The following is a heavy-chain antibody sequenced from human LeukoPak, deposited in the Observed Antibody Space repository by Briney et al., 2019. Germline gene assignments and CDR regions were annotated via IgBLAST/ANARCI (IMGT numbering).Heavy chain of an antibody. J-gene: IGHJ4*02. CDR1: GFTFSSYG. CDR3: AKEFNRGLPDY. CDR2: ISYDGSNE. D-gene: IGHD2-21*01. Sequence: GGSLRLSCAASGFTFSSYGMHWVRQAPGKGLEWVAVISYDGSNEYYADSVKGRFTISRDNSKNTLYLQMSSLRAEDTAVYYCAKEFNRGLPDYWGQGTLVTVPS. V-gene: IGHV3-30*18.